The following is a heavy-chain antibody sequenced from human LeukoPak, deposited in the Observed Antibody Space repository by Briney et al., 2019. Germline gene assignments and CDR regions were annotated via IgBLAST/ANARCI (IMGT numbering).Heavy chain of an antibody. CDR1: GGSFSGYY. V-gene: IGHV4-34*01. D-gene: IGHD4-17*01. CDR3: ARASGSVADYGDLFRPFDY. CDR2: INHSGST. J-gene: IGHJ4*02. Sequence: SETLSLTCAVYGGSFSGYYWSWLRQPPGKGLEWVGEINHSGSTNYNPSLKSRVTISVDTSKNQFSLKLSSVTAADTAVYYCARASGSVADYGDLFRPFDYWGQGTLVTVSS.